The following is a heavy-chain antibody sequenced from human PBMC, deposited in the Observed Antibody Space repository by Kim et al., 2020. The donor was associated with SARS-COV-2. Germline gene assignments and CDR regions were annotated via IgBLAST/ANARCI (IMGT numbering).Heavy chain of an antibody. J-gene: IGHJ4*02. D-gene: IGHD4-17*01. CDR1: GFIFSRYW. V-gene: IGHV3-7*01. CDR3: AGATRGDDARV. Sequence: GGSLRLSCAASGFIFSRYWMSWVRQTPGKGLEWVAKINKDGSDKYNVDSVNGRFTISRDYAKNSLYLQMDSMRGEDTAVYCCAGATRGDDARVWGQGT. CDR2: INKDGSDK.